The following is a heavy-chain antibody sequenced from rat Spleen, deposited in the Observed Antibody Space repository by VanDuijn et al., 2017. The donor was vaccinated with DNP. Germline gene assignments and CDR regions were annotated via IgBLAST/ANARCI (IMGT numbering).Heavy chain of an antibody. J-gene: IGHJ2*01. CDR1: GFTISSFP. CDR2: ISTGGGTT. CDR3: TRIHPINYGSFDFFDY. D-gene: IGHD1-3*01. V-gene: IGHV5-46*01. Sequence: EVQLVESGGGLVQPGRSMKLSCAASGFTISSFPMAWVRQAPTKGLEWVAIISTGGGTTYYRDSVRGRFTISRDNAKSTLYLQMNSLRSEDTATYYCTRIHPINYGSFDFFDYWGQGVMVTVSS.